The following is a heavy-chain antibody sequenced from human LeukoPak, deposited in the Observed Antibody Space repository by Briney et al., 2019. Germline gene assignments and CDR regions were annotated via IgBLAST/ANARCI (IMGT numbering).Heavy chain of an antibody. V-gene: IGHV3-23*01. D-gene: IGHD6-13*01. CDR2: ISGSGGST. Sequence: GGSLRLSCAASGFTFSSYAMSWVRQAPGKGLEWVSAISGSGGSTYYADSVKGRFTISRDNSKNTLYLQMNSLRAEDTAVYYCANPGHYSSSWYNGAYWGQGTLVTVSS. CDR3: ANPGHYSSSWYNGAY. J-gene: IGHJ4*02. CDR1: GFTFSSYA.